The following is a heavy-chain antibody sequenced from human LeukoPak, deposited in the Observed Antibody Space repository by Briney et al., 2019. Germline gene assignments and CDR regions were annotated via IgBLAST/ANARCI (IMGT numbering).Heavy chain of an antibody. Sequence: PSETLSLTCTVSGGSISSYYWSWIRQPAGKGLEWIGRIYASGSTNYNPSLKSRVTMSVDTSKNQFSLKLSSVTAADTAVYYCARDPLSGYYDSSGPFDYWGQGTLVTVSS. CDR1: GGSISSYY. CDR3: ARDPLSGYYDSSGPFDY. V-gene: IGHV4-4*07. J-gene: IGHJ4*02. D-gene: IGHD3-22*01. CDR2: IYASGST.